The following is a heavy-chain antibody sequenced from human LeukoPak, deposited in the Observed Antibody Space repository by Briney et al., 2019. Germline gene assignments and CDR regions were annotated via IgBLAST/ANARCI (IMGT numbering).Heavy chain of an antibody. Sequence: GGSLRLSCAASGFTFSSYWMHWVRQAPGKGLVWVSRINSDGSSTSYADSVKGRFTISRDNAKNTLYLQMNSLRAEDTAVYYCARGGELTMVRGVIFGYWGQGTLVTVPS. J-gene: IGHJ4*02. CDR1: GFTFSSYW. CDR3: ARGGELTMVRGVIFGY. CDR2: INSDGSST. D-gene: IGHD3-10*01. V-gene: IGHV3-74*01.